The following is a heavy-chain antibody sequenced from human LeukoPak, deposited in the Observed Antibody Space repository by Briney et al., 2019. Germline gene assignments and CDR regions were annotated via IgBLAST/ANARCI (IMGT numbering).Heavy chain of an antibody. CDR2: ISSSSSTI. J-gene: IGHJ3*02. CDR1: GFTFRNYG. V-gene: IGHV3-48*04. CDR3: AKDKSGGDSSPDDAFDI. D-gene: IGHD3-22*01. Sequence: GGSLRLSCTTSGFTFRNYGMTWVRQAPGKGLEWVSYISSSSSTILYADSVKGRFTISRDNAKNSLYLQMNSLRAEDTALYYCAKDKSGGDSSPDDAFDIWSQGTMVTVSS.